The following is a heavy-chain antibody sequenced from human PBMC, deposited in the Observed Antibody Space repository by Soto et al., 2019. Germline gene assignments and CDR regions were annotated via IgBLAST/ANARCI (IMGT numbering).Heavy chain of an antibody. CDR1: GGSISSGGYY. Sequence: TLSLTCTVSGGSISSGGYYWSWIRQHPGKGLEWIGYIYYSGSTYYNPSLKSRVTISVDTSRNQFSLKLSSVTAADTAVYYCARDSSSSRYYYYGMDVWGQGTTVTVSS. D-gene: IGHD6-6*01. CDR3: ARDSSSSRYYYYGMDV. J-gene: IGHJ6*02. CDR2: IYYSGST. V-gene: IGHV4-31*03.